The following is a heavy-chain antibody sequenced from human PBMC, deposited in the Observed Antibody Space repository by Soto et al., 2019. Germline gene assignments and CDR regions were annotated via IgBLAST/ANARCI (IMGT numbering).Heavy chain of an antibody. CDR1: GFTFSSYS. CDR2: ISHSSEYI. V-gene: IGHV3-21*01. D-gene: IGHD2-15*01. Sequence: VQLVESGGGLVKPGGSLRLSCAASGFTFSSYSMYWVRQAPGKGLEWVSSISHSSEYIYYADSVKGRFTISRDNPRNTVQLQMNSLRAGDTAVYFCVRVSGGPATFDDWGQGTLVTVS. CDR3: VRVSGGPATFDD. J-gene: IGHJ5*02.